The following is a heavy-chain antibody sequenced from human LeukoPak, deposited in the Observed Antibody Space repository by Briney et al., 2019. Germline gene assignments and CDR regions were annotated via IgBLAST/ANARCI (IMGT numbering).Heavy chain of an antibody. CDR2: ISSSGSTI. D-gene: IGHD6-13*01. Sequence: GGSLRLSCAASGFTFSDYYMSWIRQAPGKGLEWVSYISSSGSTIYYADSVKGRFTISRDNAKNSLYLQMNSLRAEDTAVYYCARVGYSSPYYYYYMDVWGKGTTVTVSS. CDR3: ARVGYSSPYYYYYMDV. CDR1: GFTFSDYY. J-gene: IGHJ6*03. V-gene: IGHV3-11*04.